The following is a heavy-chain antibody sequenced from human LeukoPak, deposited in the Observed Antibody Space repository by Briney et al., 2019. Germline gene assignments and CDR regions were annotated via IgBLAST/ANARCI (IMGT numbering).Heavy chain of an antibody. CDR3: ARYSYGSVVFDY. V-gene: IGHV4-59*08. CDR2: IYYSGST. J-gene: IGHJ4*02. Sequence: SETLSLTCTVSGGSISSYYWSWIRQPPGKGLEWIGYIYYSGSTNYNPSLKSRVTISVDTSKNQFSLNLSSVTAADTAVYYCARYSYGSVVFDYWGQGTLVTVSS. D-gene: IGHD5-18*01. CDR1: GGSISSYY.